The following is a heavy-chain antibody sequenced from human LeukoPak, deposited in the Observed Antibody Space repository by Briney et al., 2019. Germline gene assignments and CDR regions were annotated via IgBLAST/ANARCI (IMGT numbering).Heavy chain of an antibody. CDR2: SKSQAGGGTM. V-gene: IGHV3-15*01. CDR1: GVTFSNYA. D-gene: IGHD3-10*02. J-gene: IGHJ4*02. Sequence: GGSLRLSCEASGVTFSNYAMRWVRQAPGKGLEWIGRSKSQAGGGTMDYAAPVIGRFTISRDDSKNTVYLQMNSLKTEDTAMSYCTTLSYVGGDWGQGTLVTVSS. CDR3: TTLSYVGGD.